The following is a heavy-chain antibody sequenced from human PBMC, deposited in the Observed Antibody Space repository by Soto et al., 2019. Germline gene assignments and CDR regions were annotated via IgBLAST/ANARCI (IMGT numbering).Heavy chain of an antibody. J-gene: IGHJ4*02. CDR2: INPSGGGT. Sequence: QVQLVQSGAEVKKPGASVKVSCKVSGNIFTSQYMHWVRQAPGQGLEWMAMINPSGGGTSYAQMFQGGVTMTRDTSTSTVHMELSSLRSEDTAVYYCFRDVGDWGQGTLVTVSS. D-gene: IGHD3-3*01. V-gene: IGHV1-46*03. CDR3: FRDVGD. CDR1: GNIFTSQY.